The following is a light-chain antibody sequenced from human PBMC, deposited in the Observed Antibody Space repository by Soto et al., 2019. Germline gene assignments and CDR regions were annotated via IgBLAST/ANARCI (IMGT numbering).Light chain of an antibody. Sequence: DIQMTQSPSSLSASVGDRVTITCQASQDISNYLNWYQQKPGKAPKLMMYDASNLETGVPSRFSGSGSWTDFTFTISSLQPEDVATYYCQQYDNVPPLTFGGGTKVEIK. CDR1: QDISNY. V-gene: IGKV1-33*01. CDR2: DAS. J-gene: IGKJ4*01. CDR3: QQYDNVPPLT.